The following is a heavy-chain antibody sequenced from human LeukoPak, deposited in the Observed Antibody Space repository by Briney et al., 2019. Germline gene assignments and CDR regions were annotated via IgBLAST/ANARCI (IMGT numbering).Heavy chain of an antibody. CDR2: IYHSGST. D-gene: IGHD1-26*01. CDR3: AGGSYGLKTY. Sequence: SETLSLTCTVSGGSISSGGYYWGWIRQPPGKGLEWIGSIYHSGSTYYNPSLKSRVTISVDTSKNQFSLKLSSVTAADTAVYYCAGGSYGLKTYWGQGTLVTVSS. J-gene: IGHJ4*02. CDR1: GGSISSGGYY. V-gene: IGHV4-39*07.